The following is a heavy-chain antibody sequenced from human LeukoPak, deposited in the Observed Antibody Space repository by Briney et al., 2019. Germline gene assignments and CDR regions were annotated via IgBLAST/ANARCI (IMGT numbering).Heavy chain of an antibody. CDR3: ARVGYDSSGYYLHDY. CDR2: MNPNSGNT. J-gene: IGHJ4*02. Sequence: GASVKVSCKTSGGTFSSYAINWVRQATGQGLEWMGWMNPNSGNTGSAQKFQGRVSMTRNTPISTAYMELSSLRSEDTAVYYCARVGYDSSGYYLHDYWGQGTLVTVSS. V-gene: IGHV1-8*02. D-gene: IGHD3-22*01. CDR1: GGTFSSYA.